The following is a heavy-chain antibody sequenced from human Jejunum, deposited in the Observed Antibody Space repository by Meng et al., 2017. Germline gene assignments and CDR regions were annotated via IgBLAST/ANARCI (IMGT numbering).Heavy chain of an antibody. D-gene: IGHD1-14*01. Sequence: LHASAPWLLHSSATLSHTCICTSFSTTAPIYWTWIRQAPGKGLEWIGEVWPSGATYYNPSLSSRITISIDTSNNQFSLEVAFLTAADTAVYYCARAIRERYFDSWGQGTLVTVSS. V-gene: IGHV4-38-2*02. CDR2: VWPSGAT. CDR1: SFSTTAPIY. CDR3: ARAIRERYFDS. J-gene: IGHJ4*02.